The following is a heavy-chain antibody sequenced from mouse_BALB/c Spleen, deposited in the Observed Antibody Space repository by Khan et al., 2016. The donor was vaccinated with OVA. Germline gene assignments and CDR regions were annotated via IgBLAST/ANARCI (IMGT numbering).Heavy chain of an antibody. J-gene: IGHJ3*01. CDR1: GYAFSNYL. V-gene: IGHV1-54*01. D-gene: IGHD3-2*02. Sequence: QVQLQQSGAELVRPGTSVKVSCKASGYAFSNYLIEWLKQRPGQGLEWIGVINPGSGGTKYNEKFKDKATLTADTSSSTAYMQLSSLTSDYSAVYFCARSGYGFGAYWGPGTLVTVAA. CDR3: ARSGYGFGAY. CDR2: INPGSGGT.